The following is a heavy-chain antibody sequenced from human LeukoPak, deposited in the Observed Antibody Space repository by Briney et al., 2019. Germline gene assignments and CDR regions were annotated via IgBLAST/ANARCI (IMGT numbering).Heavy chain of an antibody. V-gene: IGHV3-48*03. CDR3: AKGASDMVLN. D-gene: IGHD2-15*01. J-gene: IGHJ4*02. CDR2: ISAGGLTT. Sequence: GGSLRLSCAVSGFTFSTYEMNWVRQAPGKGLEWISCISAGGLTTYYADSVKGRFTISRDNAKNTLYLQMNSLRAEDTAVYYCAKGASDMVLNWGQGTLVTVSS. CDR1: GFTFSTYE.